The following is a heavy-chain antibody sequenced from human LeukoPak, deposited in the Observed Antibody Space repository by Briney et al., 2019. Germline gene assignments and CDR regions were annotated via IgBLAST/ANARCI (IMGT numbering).Heavy chain of an antibody. D-gene: IGHD6-13*01. CDR1: GFTFSSYW. CDR3: ARVPGIAAAGY. J-gene: IGHJ4*02. Sequence: PGGSLRLSCAASGFTFSSYWMSWVRQAPGKGPEWVANIKQDGSEKYYVDSVKGRFTISRDNAKNSLYLQMNSLRAEDTAVYYCARVPGIAAAGYWGQGTLVTVSS. CDR2: IKQDGSEK. V-gene: IGHV3-7*04.